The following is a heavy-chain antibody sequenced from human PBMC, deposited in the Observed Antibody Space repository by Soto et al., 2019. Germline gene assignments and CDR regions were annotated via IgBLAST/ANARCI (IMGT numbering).Heavy chain of an antibody. CDR1: GYTFTSYD. CDR3: ARGYDYDSSGYLFNWFDP. D-gene: IGHD3-22*01. Sequence: ASVKVSCKASGYTFTSYDINWVRQATGQGLEWMGWMNPNSGNTGYAQKFQGRVTMTRNTSISTAYMELSSLRSEDTAVYYCARGYDYDSSGYLFNWFDPWGQGTLVTVSS. J-gene: IGHJ5*02. V-gene: IGHV1-8*01. CDR2: MNPNSGNT.